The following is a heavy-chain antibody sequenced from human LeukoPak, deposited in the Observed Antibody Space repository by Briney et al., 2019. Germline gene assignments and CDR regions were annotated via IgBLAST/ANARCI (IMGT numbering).Heavy chain of an antibody. Sequence: KPSETLSLTCTVSGGSISSDYWSWIRQPPGKGLEWIGYIYYSGSTNYNPSLKSRLTISVDTSKNQFSLKLSSVTAADTAVYYCARMIYSSGWYELDYWGQGTLVIVSS. CDR1: GGSISSDY. CDR2: IYYSGST. V-gene: IGHV4-59*01. D-gene: IGHD6-19*01. CDR3: ARMIYSSGWYELDY. J-gene: IGHJ4*02.